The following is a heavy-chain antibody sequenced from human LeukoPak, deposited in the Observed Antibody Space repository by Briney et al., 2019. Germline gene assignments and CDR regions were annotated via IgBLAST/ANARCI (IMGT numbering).Heavy chain of an antibody. CDR3: AKDCSGGSSYDY. Sequence: PGGSLRLSCAASGFTFSDYYMDWVRQAPGKGLEWVANIKYDGSEKYYVDSVRGRFTISRDNAKNSLYLQMNSLTPEDTAVYFCAKDCSGGSSYDYWGQGTLVTV. CDR1: GFTFSDYY. J-gene: IGHJ4*02. V-gene: IGHV3-7*04. D-gene: IGHD2-15*01. CDR2: IKYDGSEK.